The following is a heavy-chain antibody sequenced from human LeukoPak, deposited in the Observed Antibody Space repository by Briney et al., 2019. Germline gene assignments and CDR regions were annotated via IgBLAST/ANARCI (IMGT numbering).Heavy chain of an antibody. CDR2: IWYDGSKE. V-gene: IGHV3-33*01. CDR3: ARDGGYSYGNQIDY. Sequence: GRSLRLSCAASGFTFSSSGMHWVRQAPGNGLEWLAVIWYDGSKEKYADSVKGRFTISRDNSINTVYLQMNSLRAEDTAVYYCARDGGYSYGNQIDYWGQGTLVTVSS. D-gene: IGHD5-12*01. J-gene: IGHJ4*02. CDR1: GFTFSSSG.